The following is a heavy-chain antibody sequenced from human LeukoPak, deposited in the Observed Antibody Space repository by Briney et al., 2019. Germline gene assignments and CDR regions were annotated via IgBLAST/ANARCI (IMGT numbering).Heavy chain of an antibody. CDR2: IYTSVST. Sequence: PSETLSLTCTVSGGSISSYYWNWIRQPAGGGLGWIGRIYTSVSTNYNPSLESRVTMSVDTSKNQFSLKLSSVTAADTAVYYCARTSFYYDSSGYPQEYFDYWGQGTLVTVSS. CDR1: GGSISSYY. J-gene: IGHJ4*02. D-gene: IGHD3-22*01. V-gene: IGHV4-4*07. CDR3: ARTSFYYDSSGYPQEYFDY.